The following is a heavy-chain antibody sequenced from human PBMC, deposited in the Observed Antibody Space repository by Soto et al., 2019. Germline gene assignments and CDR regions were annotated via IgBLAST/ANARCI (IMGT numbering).Heavy chain of an antibody. V-gene: IGHV4-39*01. J-gene: IGHJ5*02. CDR2: IYYSGST. D-gene: IGHD3-9*01. CDR3: ARHNGPYVLRYFDWPTGRQNWFDP. Sequence: PSETLSLTCTVSGGSITSSSHYWGWIRQPPGKGLEWIGSIYYSGSTYYNPSLKSRVTISVDTSKNQFSLKLSFVTAADTAVYYCARHNGPYVLRYFDWPTGRQNWFDPWGQGTLVTVSS. CDR1: GGSITSSSHY.